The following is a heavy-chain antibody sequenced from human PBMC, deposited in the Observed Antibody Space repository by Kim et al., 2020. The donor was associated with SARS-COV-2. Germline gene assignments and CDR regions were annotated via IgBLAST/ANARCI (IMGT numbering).Heavy chain of an antibody. CDR2: IYYSGST. V-gene: IGHV4-61*01. CDR3: ARDPTWSPPDY. Sequence: SETLSLTCTVSGGSVSSGSYYWSWIRQPPGKGLEWIGYIYYSGSTNYNPSLKSRVTISVDTSKNQFSLKLSSVTAADTAVYYCARDPTWSPPDYWGQGTL. D-gene: IGHD2-15*01. J-gene: IGHJ4*02. CDR1: GGSVSSGSYY.